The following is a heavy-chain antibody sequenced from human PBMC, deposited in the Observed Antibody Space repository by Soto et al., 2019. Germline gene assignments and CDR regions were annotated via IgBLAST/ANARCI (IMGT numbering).Heavy chain of an antibody. J-gene: IGHJ4*02. CDR3: APGPYYYGSSGYYPPPH. V-gene: IGHV1-69*01. CDR1: GGTFSSYA. Sequence: QVQLVQSGAEVKKPGSSVKVSCKASGGTFSSYAISWVRQAPGQGLEWMGGIIPIFGTANYAQKFQGRVTITADESTSTGYMELSSLRSEDTAVYYCAPGPYYYGSSGYYPPPHWGQGTLVTVSS. CDR2: IIPIFGTA. D-gene: IGHD3-22*01.